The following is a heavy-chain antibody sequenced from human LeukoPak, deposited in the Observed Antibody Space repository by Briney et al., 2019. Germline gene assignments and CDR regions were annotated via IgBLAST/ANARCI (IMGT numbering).Heavy chain of an antibody. CDR2: IYTTGNT. J-gene: IGHJ4*02. V-gene: IGHV4-4*07. D-gene: IGHD3-16*01. CDR1: SGSINSYF. CDR3: ARHGYTASHYFLDY. Sequence: SETLSLTCTVSSGSINSYFWGWVRQPAGRGLEWIGRIYTTGNTHYNPSLKSRLTMSLDTSKRQFSLNLRSVTAADTAIYYCARHGYTASHYFLDYWSQGTLVTVSS.